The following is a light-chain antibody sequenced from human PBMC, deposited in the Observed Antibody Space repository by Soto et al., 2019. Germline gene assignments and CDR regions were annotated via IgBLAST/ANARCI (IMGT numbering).Light chain of an antibody. J-gene: IGKJ3*01. CDR1: QGISSY. CDR3: QQYYSYPLVT. Sequence: AIRMTQSPSSLSASTGDRVTITCRGSQGISSYLAWYQEKPGKAPKLLIYAASTLQSGVPSRFSGSGSGTDFTLTISCLQSEDFATYYCQQYYSYPLVTFGPGTKVDIK. V-gene: IGKV1-8*01. CDR2: AAS.